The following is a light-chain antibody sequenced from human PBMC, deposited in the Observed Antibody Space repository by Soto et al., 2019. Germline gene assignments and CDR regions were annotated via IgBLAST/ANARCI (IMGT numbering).Light chain of an antibody. CDR1: SSNIGSNS. CDR2: EVV. V-gene: IGLV1-51*01. CDR3: KSYAGSNTYV. Sequence: QSVLTQPPSVSAAPGQKVTISCSGSSSNIGSNSVSWYQQLPGTAPRLIIYEVVQRPSGVPDRFSGSKSGNTASLTVSGLQAADEADYFCKSYAGSNTYVFGSGTKLTVL. J-gene: IGLJ1*01.